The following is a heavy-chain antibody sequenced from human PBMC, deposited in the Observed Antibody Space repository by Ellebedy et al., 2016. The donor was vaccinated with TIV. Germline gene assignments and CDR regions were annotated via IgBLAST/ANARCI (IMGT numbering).Heavy chain of an antibody. Sequence: GESLKISCAASGFIFSDYAMSWVRQVPGKGLEWASVFSGSGGRTYYADSVKGRFTISRDNSKNTLYLQMNSLRAEDTAVYYCARAPPGSGPDYWGQGTLVTVSS. CDR2: FSGSGGRT. CDR3: ARAPPGSGPDY. J-gene: IGHJ4*02. D-gene: IGHD6-19*01. V-gene: IGHV3-23*01. CDR1: GFIFSDYA.